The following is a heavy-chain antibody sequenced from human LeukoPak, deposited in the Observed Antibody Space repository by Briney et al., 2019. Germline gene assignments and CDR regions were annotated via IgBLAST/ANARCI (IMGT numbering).Heavy chain of an antibody. CDR2: ISGSGGST. J-gene: IGHJ4*02. CDR1: GFTFSSYA. Sequence: GGSLRLSCAASGFTFSSYAMGWVRQAPGKGLEWVSAISGSGGSTYYADSVKGRFTISRDNSKNTLYLQMNSLRAEDTAVYYCANTRGSIAAAGITSGEFDYWGQGTLVTVSS. V-gene: IGHV3-23*01. D-gene: IGHD6-13*01. CDR3: ANTRGSIAAAGITSGEFDY.